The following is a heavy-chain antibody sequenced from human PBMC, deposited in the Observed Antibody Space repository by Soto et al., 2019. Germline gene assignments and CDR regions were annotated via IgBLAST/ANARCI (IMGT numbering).Heavy chain of an antibody. CDR2: VHTGNGIT. D-gene: IGHD6-13*01. CDR3: ARDRKNSNWPNFDS. V-gene: IGHV1-3*04. J-gene: IGHJ4*02. CDR1: GYTFTTYA. Sequence: ASVKVSCKASGYTFTTYAMHWVRQAPGQRLEWMGRVHTGNGITNYSQKFQGRVTITRDRSTTTAYMELSSLTFEDTAVYYCARDRKNSNWPNFDSWGPGTLVTVSS.